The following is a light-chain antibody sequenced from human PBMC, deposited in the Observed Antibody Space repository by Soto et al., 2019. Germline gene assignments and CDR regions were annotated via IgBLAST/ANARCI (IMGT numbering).Light chain of an antibody. CDR3: QQYGSSPPGVT. CDR2: GAS. Sequence: EIVLTQSPGTLSLSPGERATLSCRASQSVSSGYFAWYQQKPGQATRLLIYGASSRATGIPDRFSGSGSGTDFTLTISRLEPEDVAVYYCQQYGSSPPGVTFGPGPKVDIK. V-gene: IGKV3-20*01. CDR1: QSVSSGY. J-gene: IGKJ3*01.